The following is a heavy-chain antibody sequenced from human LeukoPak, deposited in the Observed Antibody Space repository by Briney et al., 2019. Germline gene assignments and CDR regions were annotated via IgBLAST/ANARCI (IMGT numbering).Heavy chain of an antibody. CDR2: IIPIFGTA. Sequence: SVKVSCKASGGTFSSYAISWVRQAPGQGLEWMGGIIPIFGTANYAQKFQGRVTITADESTSTAYMELSSLRSEDTAVYYCARDMGSPGAFDIWGQGTMVTVSS. J-gene: IGHJ3*02. CDR1: GGTFSSYA. D-gene: IGHD3-10*01. V-gene: IGHV1-69*13. CDR3: ARDMGSPGAFDI.